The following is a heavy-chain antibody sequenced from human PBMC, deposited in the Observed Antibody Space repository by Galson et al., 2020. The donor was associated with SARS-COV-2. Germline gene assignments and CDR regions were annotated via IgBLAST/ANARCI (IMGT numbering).Heavy chain of an antibody. V-gene: IGHV4-61*02. CDR3: ARCNSPCVTIFGVLTGTCGMDV. D-gene: IGHD3-3*01. J-gene: IGHJ6*02. CDR2: IYKSGNP. CDR1: GASISSGRYY. Sequence: SETLSLTCPVPGASISSGRYYWSWIRQPAGKGLEWIGRIYKSGNPNYNPSLWSQVTISVDTSKNQFSLKLTSVTAADTAVYYCARCNSPCVTIFGVLTGTCGMDVWGQGTTVTVSS.